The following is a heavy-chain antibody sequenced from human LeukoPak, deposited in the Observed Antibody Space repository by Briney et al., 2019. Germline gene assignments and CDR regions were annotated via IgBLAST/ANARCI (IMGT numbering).Heavy chain of an antibody. J-gene: IGHJ4*02. CDR1: GFTFTNSW. CDR2: IKQDGSTK. V-gene: IGHV3-7*01. CDR3: TRDTDRSLDY. D-gene: IGHD1-26*01. Sequence: PGGSLRLSCAASGFTFTNSWMAWVRQAPGKGLEWVANIKQDGSTKHYADSLKGRFTISRDNPKNSLYLQMNNLRADDTAVYYCTRDTDRSLDYWGQGTLVLVSS.